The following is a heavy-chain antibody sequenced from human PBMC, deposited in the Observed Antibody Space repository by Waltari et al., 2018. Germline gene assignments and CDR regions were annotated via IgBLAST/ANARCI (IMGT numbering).Heavy chain of an antibody. CDR3: ATPTSGAFDI. CDR2: INPSVGST. J-gene: IGHJ3*02. V-gene: IGHV1-46*01. D-gene: IGHD3-10*01. Sequence: QVQLVQSGAEVKKPGASVKVSCKASGYTFTSYYMHWVRQAPGQGLEWMGIINPSVGSTSYAQKFQGRVTMTRDTSTSTVYMELSSLRSEDTAVYYCATPTSGAFDIWGQGTMVTVSS. CDR1: GYTFTSYY.